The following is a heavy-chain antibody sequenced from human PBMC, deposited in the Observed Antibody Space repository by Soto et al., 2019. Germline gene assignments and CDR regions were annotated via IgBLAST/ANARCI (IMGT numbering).Heavy chain of an antibody. CDR1: GFTFSSYG. Sequence: QVQLVESGGAVVQPGRYLRLSCAASGFTFSSYGMHWVRQAPGKGLGWVEVISYDGSNKYYADSVKGRFTISRDNCKNTLYLQMNSLRAEDTAVYYCATEAVDIVATIRDSWGQGTLLTVSS. J-gene: IGHJ4*02. V-gene: IGHV3-30*03. CDR3: ATEAVDIVATIRDS. CDR2: ISYDGSNK. D-gene: IGHD5-12*01.